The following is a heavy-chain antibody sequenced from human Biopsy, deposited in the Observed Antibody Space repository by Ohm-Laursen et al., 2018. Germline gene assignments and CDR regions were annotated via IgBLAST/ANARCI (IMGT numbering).Heavy chain of an antibody. D-gene: IGHD1-26*01. V-gene: IGHV4-59*08. J-gene: IGHJ2*01. CDR1: GGSISSYY. CDR3: ARHAPSYSGSYWRYFDL. Sequence: SDTLSLTCTVSGGSISSYYWSWIRQPPGNGLERIGYIYYTGSTNYNPSLKSRVTISVDTSMNHLSLGLTSVTAADTAVYYCARHAPSYSGSYWRYFDLWGRGTLVTVSS. CDR2: IYYTGST.